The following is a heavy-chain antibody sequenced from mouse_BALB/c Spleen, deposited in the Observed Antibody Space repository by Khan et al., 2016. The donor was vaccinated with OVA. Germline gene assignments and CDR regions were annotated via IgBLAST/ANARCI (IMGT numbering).Heavy chain of an antibody. CDR3: ARNSYMYDFTY. V-gene: IGHV2-2*01. D-gene: IGHD2-14*01. CDR1: GFSLITYG. J-gene: IGHJ3*01. CDR2: IRSGGNT. Sequence: QVQLQQSGPGLVRPSQTLSITCTVSGFSLITYGVHWIRQSPGKGLEWLGVIRSGGNTDYNAAFISRLSITKDNSTSQVFFKMNSLQADDTAMYYCARNSYMYDFTYWGQGTLVTVSA.